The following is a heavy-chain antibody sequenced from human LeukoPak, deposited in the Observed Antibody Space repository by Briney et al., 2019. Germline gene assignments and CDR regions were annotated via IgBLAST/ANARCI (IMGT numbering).Heavy chain of an antibody. D-gene: IGHD3-10*01. Sequence: PSETLSLTCTVSDGSISNYHWNWIRQSPGKGLEWIGNVHSSGSTTYNPNLRSRLILSLDTSQNQVSLTLRSVTAADTAMYYCATSIGPYGSKNAFDIWGQGTMVTVSS. J-gene: IGHJ3*02. V-gene: IGHV4-59*08. CDR3: ATSIGPYGSKNAFDI. CDR1: DGSISNYH. CDR2: VHSSGST.